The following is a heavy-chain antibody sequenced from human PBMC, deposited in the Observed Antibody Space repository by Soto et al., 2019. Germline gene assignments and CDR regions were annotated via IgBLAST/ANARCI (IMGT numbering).Heavy chain of an antibody. J-gene: IGHJ5*02. Sequence: QVQLVESGGGVVQPGRSLRLSCAASEFSFSSYGMHWVRQAPVKGVEWVAVIWYDGSNKYYADSVKGRSTISRDNSKNTLHLQTNCLRAEDTAVYYCARDFWRGWFDPWGQGTLVIVSS. D-gene: IGHD3-3*01. CDR1: EFSFSSYG. V-gene: IGHV3-33*01. CDR3: ARDFWRGWFDP. CDR2: IWYDGSNK.